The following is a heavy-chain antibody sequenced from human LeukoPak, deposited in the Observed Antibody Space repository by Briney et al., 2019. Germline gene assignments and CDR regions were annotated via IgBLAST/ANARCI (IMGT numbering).Heavy chain of an antibody. V-gene: IGHV3-21*01. Sequence: GGSLRLSCAASGFTFSSYSMNWVRQAPGKGLEWVSSISSSSSYIYYADSVKGRFTISRDNAKNSLYLQMSSLRAEDTAVYYCARIGIAVAGRGVDYWGQGTLVTVSS. D-gene: IGHD6-19*01. CDR3: ARIGIAVAGRGVDY. CDR2: ISSSSSYI. CDR1: GFTFSSYS. J-gene: IGHJ4*02.